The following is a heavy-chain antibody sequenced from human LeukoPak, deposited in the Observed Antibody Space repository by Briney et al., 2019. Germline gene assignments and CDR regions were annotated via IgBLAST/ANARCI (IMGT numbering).Heavy chain of an antibody. V-gene: IGHV4-59*01. Sequence: SETLSLTCSVSGGSTSSYYWSWIRQPPGKGLEWIGHMYYTGSTSYNPSLKSRVTISVDTSKSQFSLKLSSVTAADTAVYYCASSTVVTSYYYYGMDVWGQGTTVTVSS. D-gene: IGHD4-23*01. J-gene: IGHJ6*02. CDR2: MYYTGST. CDR1: GGSTSSYY. CDR3: ASSTVVTSYYYYGMDV.